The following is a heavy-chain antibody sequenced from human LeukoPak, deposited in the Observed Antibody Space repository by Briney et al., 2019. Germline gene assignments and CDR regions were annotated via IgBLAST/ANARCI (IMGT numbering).Heavy chain of an antibody. D-gene: IGHD6-19*01. V-gene: IGHV3-23*01. Sequence: PGGSLRLSCAASGFTLSSYGMSWVRQAPGRALEWVSSISESGAKTYYADSVKGRFTISRDNAKNTLYLQMNSLSAEDTAVYYCARVGYSSGWDWGQGTLATVSS. CDR1: GFTLSSYG. J-gene: IGHJ4*02. CDR2: ISESGAKT. CDR3: ARVGYSSGWD.